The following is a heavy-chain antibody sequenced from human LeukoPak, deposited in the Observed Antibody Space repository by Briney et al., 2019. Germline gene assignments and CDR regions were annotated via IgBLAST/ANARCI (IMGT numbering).Heavy chain of an antibody. V-gene: IGHV4-61*08. D-gene: IGHD4-17*01. J-gene: IGHJ6*02. CDR1: GGSISSGDYY. Sequence: SQTLSLTCTVSGGSISSGDYYWSWIRQPPGKGLEWIGYMYYSGSTNYNPSFKSRVTMSGDTSKNELSLKLSSVTAADTAVYYCARMNGDYGFRNYFYYGLDVWGQGTTVTVSS. CDR3: ARMNGDYGFRNYFYYGLDV. CDR2: MYYSGST.